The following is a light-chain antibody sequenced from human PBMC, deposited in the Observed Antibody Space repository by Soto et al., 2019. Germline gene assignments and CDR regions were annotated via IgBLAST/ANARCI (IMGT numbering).Light chain of an antibody. J-gene: IGLJ3*02. V-gene: IGLV1-47*01. CDR3: ASWDGSLSGRV. CDR2: GNN. CDR1: SSSIGSNY. Sequence: QSVLTQPPSASGTPGQRVTISCSGSSSSIGSNYIYWYQQLPGTAPKLLVYGNNQRPSGVPDRFSGSKSGTSGSLAFSGLRSEDEADYYCASWDGSLSGRVFGGGTKVTVL.